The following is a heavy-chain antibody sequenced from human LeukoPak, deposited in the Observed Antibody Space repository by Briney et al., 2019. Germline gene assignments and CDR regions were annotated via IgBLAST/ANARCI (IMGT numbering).Heavy chain of an antibody. J-gene: IGHJ3*02. D-gene: IGHD3-16*02. Sequence: PGGSLRLSCAASGFTFSSYWMSWVRQAPGKGLEWVSNIKQDGGEKYYVDSVKGRFTISRDNAKNSLYLQMNSLRAEDTAVYYCARDMYYDYVWGSYRRDDAFDIWGQGTMVTASS. CDR2: IKQDGGEK. CDR1: GFTFSSYW. CDR3: ARDMYYDYVWGSYRRDDAFDI. V-gene: IGHV3-7*03.